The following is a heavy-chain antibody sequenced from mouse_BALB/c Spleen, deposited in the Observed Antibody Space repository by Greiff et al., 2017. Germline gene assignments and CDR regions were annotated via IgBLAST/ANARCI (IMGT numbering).Heavy chain of an antibody. CDR1: GYSITSDYA. CDR2: ISYSGST. V-gene: IGHV3-2*02. CDR3: ARETGFAY. Sequence: EVKLVESGPGLVKPSQSLSLTCTVTGYSITSDYAWNWIRQFPGNKLEWMGYISYSGSTSYNPSLKSRISITRDTSKNQFFLQLNSVTTEDTATYYCARETGFAYWGQGTLVTVSA. J-gene: IGHJ3*01.